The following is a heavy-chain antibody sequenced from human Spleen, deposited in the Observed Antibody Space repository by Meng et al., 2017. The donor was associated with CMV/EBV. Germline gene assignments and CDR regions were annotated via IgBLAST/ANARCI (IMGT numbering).Heavy chain of an antibody. J-gene: IGHJ6*02. CDR1: GFTFSYYW. CDR2: INWNGDST. Sequence: GESLKISCAASGFTFSYYWMHWVRQAPGRGLEWVSGINWNGDSTDYADSVKGRFTISRDNAKNSLYLQMNSLRAEDTALYQCARGYDFWSGGSYYYYGMDVWGQGTTVTVSS. V-gene: IGHV3-20*01. D-gene: IGHD3-3*01. CDR3: ARGYDFWSGGSYYYYGMDV.